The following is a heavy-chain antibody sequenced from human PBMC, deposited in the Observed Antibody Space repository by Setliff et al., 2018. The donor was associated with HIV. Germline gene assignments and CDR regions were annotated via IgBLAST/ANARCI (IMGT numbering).Heavy chain of an antibody. CDR3: ARDSGGYNYGFAVGSFDY. V-gene: IGHV4-59*01. J-gene: IGHJ4*02. CDR2: VYYTGST. Sequence: PSETLSLTCTVSGGSIRFYYWTWIRQPPGKGLEWIGNVYYTGSTNYNPSLKSRITISIDTSKSQFSLKLTSVAAADTAVYYCARDSGGYNYGFAVGSFDYWGQGALVTVSS. CDR1: GGSIRFYY. D-gene: IGHD5-18*01.